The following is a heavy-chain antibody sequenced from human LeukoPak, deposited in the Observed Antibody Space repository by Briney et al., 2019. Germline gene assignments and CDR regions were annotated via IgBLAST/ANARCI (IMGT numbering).Heavy chain of an antibody. D-gene: IGHD6-13*01. CDR1: GGTFSSYA. J-gene: IGHJ4*02. Sequence: GASVKVSCKASGGTFSSYAISWVRQAPGQGLEWMGRIIPILGIANYAQKFQGRVTMTRNTSISTAYMELSSLRSEDTAVYYCAREFKIRSSSSFLGYWGQGTLVTVSS. CDR2: IIPILGIA. CDR3: AREFKIRSSSSFLGY. V-gene: IGHV1-69*04.